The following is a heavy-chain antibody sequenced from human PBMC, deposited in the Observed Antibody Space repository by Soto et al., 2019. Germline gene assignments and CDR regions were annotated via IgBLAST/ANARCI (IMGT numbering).Heavy chain of an antibody. Sequence: SETLSLTCAVSGYSISSGYYWGWIRQPPGKGLEWIGSIYHSGSTYYNPSLKSRVTISVDTSKNQFSLKLSSVTAADTAVYYCWLYREVVLAATRGAFDYWGQGTLVTVS. J-gene: IGHJ4*02. V-gene: IGHV4-38-2*01. CDR1: GYSISSGYY. CDR3: WLYREVVLAATRGAFDY. D-gene: IGHD2-15*01. CDR2: IYHSGST.